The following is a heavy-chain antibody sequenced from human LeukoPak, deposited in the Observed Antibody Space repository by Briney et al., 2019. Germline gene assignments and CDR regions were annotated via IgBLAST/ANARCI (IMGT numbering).Heavy chain of an antibody. CDR2: INHSGST. J-gene: IGHJ6*03. D-gene: IGHD6-6*01. V-gene: IGHV4-34*01. CDR3: ARAVRIAARPYYYYYYMYV. Sequence: SETLSLTCAVYGGSFRGYYWSWIRQPPGKGLEWIGEINHSGSTNYNPSLKSRVTISVDTSKNQFSLKLSSVTAADTAVYYCARAVRIAARPYYYYYYMYVWAKGPRSPSP. CDR1: GGSFRGYY.